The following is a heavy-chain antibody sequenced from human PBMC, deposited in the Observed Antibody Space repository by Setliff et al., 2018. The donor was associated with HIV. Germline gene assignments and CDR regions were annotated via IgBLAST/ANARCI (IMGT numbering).Heavy chain of an antibody. Sequence: SETLSLTCTVSGDSMSSSSYYWGWIRQPPGKGLEWIGYIYYNGNTSYNPSLKSRVTISVDTSKNQFSLKPSSVTAADTAVYYCARGGGTSSPIDYHYYIDVWGKGTTVTVSS. CDR2: IYYNGNT. V-gene: IGHV4-61*05. J-gene: IGHJ6*03. CDR3: ARGGGTSSPIDYHYYIDV. CDR1: GDSMSSSSYY. D-gene: IGHD6-6*01.